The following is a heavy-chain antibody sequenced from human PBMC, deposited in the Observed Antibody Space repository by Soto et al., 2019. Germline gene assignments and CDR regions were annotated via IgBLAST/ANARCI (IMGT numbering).Heavy chain of an antibody. V-gene: IGHV3-23*01. CDR1: GFTFSTYA. CDR2: ITGSGAGT. J-gene: IGHJ4*02. CDR3: XXXPXXXXXGXXDS. Sequence: EVQLLESGGGLVQPGGSLRLSCAASGFTFSTYAMTWVRLAPGRGLEYVSSITGSGAGTFYADSVKGRFTISRDNSKNTLYLQLNSLRVEDTATXFCXXXPXXXXXGXXDSWGQGSLVTVSS.